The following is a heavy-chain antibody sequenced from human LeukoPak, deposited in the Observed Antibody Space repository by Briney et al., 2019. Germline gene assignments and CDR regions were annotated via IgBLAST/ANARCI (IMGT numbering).Heavy chain of an antibody. CDR2: INHSGST. V-gene: IGHV4-34*01. CDR1: GGSISSYY. J-gene: IGHJ4*02. D-gene: IGHD3-22*01. Sequence: SETLSLTCTVSGGSISSYYWSWIRQPPGKGLEWIGEINHSGSTNYNPSLKSRVTISVDTSKNQFSLKLSSVTAADTAVYYCASSYDSSGYSLYYFDYWGQGTLVTVSS. CDR3: ASSYDSSGYSLYYFDY.